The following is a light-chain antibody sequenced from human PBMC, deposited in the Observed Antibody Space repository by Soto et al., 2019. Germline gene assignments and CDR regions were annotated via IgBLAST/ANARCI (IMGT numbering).Light chain of an antibody. J-gene: IGKJ3*01. Sequence: EIVLTQSPGTLSLSPGERATLSCRASQSVSSSYLAWYQQKPGQAPRLLIYGASSRATGIPDRLSGSGSGRDFTVTISRREPEDIAVYYCQQYGSSLFTFGPGTKVDIK. CDR1: QSVSSSY. CDR3: QQYGSSLFT. V-gene: IGKV3-20*01. CDR2: GAS.